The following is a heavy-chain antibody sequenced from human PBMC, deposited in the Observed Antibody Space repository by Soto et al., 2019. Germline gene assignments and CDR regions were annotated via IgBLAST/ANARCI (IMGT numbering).Heavy chain of an antibody. CDR2: TRNKANSYTT. V-gene: IGHV3-72*01. CDR1: GFTFGDHY. D-gene: IGHD5-12*01. J-gene: IGHJ4*02. CDR3: ARVGSGYDFSSPQTKRNQFVY. Sequence: GGSLRLSCAASGFTFGDHYMDWVRQAPGKGLEWVGRTRNKANSYTTEYAASVKGRFTISRDDSKNSLYLQMNSLKTEDTAVYYCARVGSGYDFSSPQTKRNQFVYWCQGTLVSVSS.